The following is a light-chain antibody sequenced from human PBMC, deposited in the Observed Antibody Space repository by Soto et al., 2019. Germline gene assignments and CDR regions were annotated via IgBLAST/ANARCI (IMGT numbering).Light chain of an antibody. V-gene: IGLV2-14*01. CDR3: ISYTSDDVRYV. CDR1: SSDVGGYNY. J-gene: IGLJ1*01. CDR2: EVS. Sequence: QSALTQPPSASGSPGQSVTISCIGTSSDVGGYNYVSWYQHHPGRAPKLIVSEVSHRPSGVSNRFSGSKSGNTASLTISGLQSEDEADYYCISYTSDDVRYVFGTGTQLTVL.